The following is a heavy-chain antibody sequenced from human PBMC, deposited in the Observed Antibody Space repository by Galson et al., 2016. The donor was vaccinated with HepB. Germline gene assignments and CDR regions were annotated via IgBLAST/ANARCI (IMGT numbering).Heavy chain of an antibody. CDR3: VRDGMGGAPYDC. D-gene: IGHD1-26*01. CDR2: ISTDGNNG. CDR1: GFPFSSYS. V-gene: IGHV3-30*04. Sequence: SLRLSCAASGFPFSSYSMHWVRQAPGKGLEWVAVISTDGNNGYFADSVKGRFTISRDNSKNALYMQMNSLRAEDTAVYYCVRDGMGGAPYDCWGQGALVIVSS. J-gene: IGHJ4*02.